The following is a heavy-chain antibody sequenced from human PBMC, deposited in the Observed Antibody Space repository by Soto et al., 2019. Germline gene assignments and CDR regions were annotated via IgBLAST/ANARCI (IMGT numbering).Heavy chain of an antibody. CDR3: AKGSSWANYFSYGLDV. V-gene: IGHV3-23*01. D-gene: IGHD6-13*01. J-gene: IGHJ6*02. CDR1: GFTFTSYA. CDR2: LSGSGDSA. Sequence: EVHLLESGGGLVQPGGSLRLSCAASGFTFTSYAMSWVRQAAGKGLEWVSTLSGSGDSAYYADSVKGRFIISRANLKNTLHLQMNSLRADDTAVYYCAKGSSWANYFSYGLDVWGQGTTVTVSS.